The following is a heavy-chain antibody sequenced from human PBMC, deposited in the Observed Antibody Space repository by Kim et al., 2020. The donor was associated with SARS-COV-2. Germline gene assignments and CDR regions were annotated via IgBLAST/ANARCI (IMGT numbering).Heavy chain of an antibody. CDR3: AKGGLHYDSSGDYYHYSVMDV. V-gene: IGHV3-30*18. J-gene: IGHJ6*02. CDR1: GFTFSSYG. CDR2: ISYDGSNK. D-gene: IGHD3-22*01. Sequence: GGSLRLSCAASGFTFSSYGMHWVRQAPGKGLEWVAVISYDGSNKYYADSVKGRFTISRDNSKNKNTLYLQMNSLRAEDTAVYYCAKGGLHYDSSGDYYHYSVMDVWGQGTTVTVSS.